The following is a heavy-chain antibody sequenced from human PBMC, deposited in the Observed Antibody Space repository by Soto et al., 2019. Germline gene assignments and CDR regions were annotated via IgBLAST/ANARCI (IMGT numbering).Heavy chain of an antibody. CDR2: IYYSGST. CDR1: GGSISSGGYY. J-gene: IGHJ5*02. CDR3: ARRSTNWNRGNWFDP. Sequence: SETLSLTCTVSGGSISSGGYYWSWIRQHPGKGLEWIGYIYYSGSTYYNPSLKSRVTISVDTSKNQFSLKLSSVTAADTAVYYCARRSTNWNRGNWFDPWGQGTLVTVSS. V-gene: IGHV4-31*03. D-gene: IGHD1-20*01.